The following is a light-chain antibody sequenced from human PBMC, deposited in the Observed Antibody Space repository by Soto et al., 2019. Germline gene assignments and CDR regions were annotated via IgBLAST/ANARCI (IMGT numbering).Light chain of an antibody. J-gene: IGKJ5*01. CDR3: QQANSFPIT. Sequence: DIHMTQSTCYLSAPVGDRVTITCRASQGIRNDLGWYQQKPGKAPKRLIYSASSLQSGVPSRFSGSGSGTEFTLTISSLQPEDFAAYYCQQANSFPITFGQGTRLEIK. CDR2: SAS. CDR1: QGIRND. V-gene: IGKV1-17*01.